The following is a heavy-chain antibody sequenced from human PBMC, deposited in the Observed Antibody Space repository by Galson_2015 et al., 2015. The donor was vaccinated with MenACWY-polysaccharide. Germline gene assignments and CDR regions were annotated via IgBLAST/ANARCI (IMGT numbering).Heavy chain of an antibody. CDR3: ARAGIAAAGIGNLDY. CDR2: TYYRSKWYN. D-gene: IGHD6-13*01. CDR1: GDSVSSNSAA. V-gene: IGHV6-1*01. Sequence: CAISGDSVSSNSAAWNWIRQSPSRGLEWLGRTYYRSKWYNDYAVSVKSRITINPDTSKNQFSLQLNSVTPEDTAVYYCARAGIAAAGIGNLDYWGQGTLVTVSS. J-gene: IGHJ4*02.